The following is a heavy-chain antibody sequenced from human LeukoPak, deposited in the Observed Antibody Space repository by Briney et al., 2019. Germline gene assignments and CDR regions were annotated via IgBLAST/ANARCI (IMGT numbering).Heavy chain of an antibody. CDR2: LSWNSGVI. V-gene: IGHV3-9*01. CDR1: GFTFDDYA. J-gene: IGHJ4*02. D-gene: IGHD3-10*01. CDR3: AKGSYGSGSYVDK. Sequence: GGSLRLSCAASGFTFDDYAMHWVRQAPGKGLEWVSGLSWNSGVIGYADSVKGRFTISGDNAKNSLYLQMSSLRAEDTAFYYCAKGSYGSGSYVDKWGQGTLVTVSS.